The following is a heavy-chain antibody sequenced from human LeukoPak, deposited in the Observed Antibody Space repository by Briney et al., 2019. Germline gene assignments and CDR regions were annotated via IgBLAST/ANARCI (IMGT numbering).Heavy chain of an antibody. CDR1: GFTVSSNY. CDR2: IYSGGST. Sequence: GGSLRLSCAASGFTVSSNYMSWVRQAPGKGLEWVSVIYSGGSTYYADSVKGRFTISRDNSKDTLYLQMNSLRAEDTAVYYCAKMGLKQWPYNYFDYWGQGTLVTVSS. D-gene: IGHD6-19*01. V-gene: IGHV3-53*01. CDR3: AKMGLKQWPYNYFDY. J-gene: IGHJ4*02.